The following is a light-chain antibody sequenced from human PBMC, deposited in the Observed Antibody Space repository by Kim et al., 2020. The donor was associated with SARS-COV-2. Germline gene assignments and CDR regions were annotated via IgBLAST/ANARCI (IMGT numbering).Light chain of an antibody. CDR2: KDS. CDR1: ALPKQY. V-gene: IGLV3-25*03. CDR3: QSADSSGTAWV. Sequence: SYELTQPPSVSVSPGQTARITCSGDALPKQYAYXYQQKPGQAPVLVIYKDSERPSGIPERFSGSSSGTTVTLTISGVQAEDEADYYCQSADSSGTAWVFG. J-gene: IGLJ3*02.